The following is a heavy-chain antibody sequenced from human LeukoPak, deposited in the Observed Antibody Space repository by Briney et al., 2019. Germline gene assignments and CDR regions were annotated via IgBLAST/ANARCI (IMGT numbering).Heavy chain of an antibody. CDR3: GKTTTGYSSGRYPGWPVDY. J-gene: IGHJ4*02. V-gene: IGHV3-23*01. CDR2: IFGSGGSA. CDR1: GFTFNSYA. D-gene: IGHD6-19*01. Sequence: AGGSLRLSCAASGFTFNSYAMYWVRQARGKGLEGVSGIFGSGGSAHYADSVKGRFTISRDNSKNTVYLQMDSLRVEDTAVYYCGKTTTGYSSGRYPGWPVDYWGQGTLVTVSS.